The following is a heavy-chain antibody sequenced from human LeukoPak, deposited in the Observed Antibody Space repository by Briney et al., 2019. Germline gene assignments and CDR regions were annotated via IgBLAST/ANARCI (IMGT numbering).Heavy chain of an antibody. V-gene: IGHV3-66*01. CDR3: AREGETYYYDSSGFFSH. J-gene: IGHJ4*02. CDR1: GFTVSSNY. D-gene: IGHD3-22*01. CDR2: IYSGGST. Sequence: GGSLRLSCAASGFTVSSNYMSWVRQAPGKGLEWVSVIYSGGSTYYADSAKGRFTISRDNSKNTLYLQMNSLRAEDTAVYYCAREGETYYYDSSGFFSHWGQGTLVTVSS.